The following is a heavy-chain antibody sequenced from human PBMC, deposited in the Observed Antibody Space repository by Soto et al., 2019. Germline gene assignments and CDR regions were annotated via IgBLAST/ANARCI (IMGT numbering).Heavy chain of an antibody. D-gene: IGHD3-3*01. J-gene: IGHJ3*02. Sequence: ASVKVSCKASGYTFTSYYMNWVRQAPGQGLDWMGIINPSGGSTSYAQKFQGRVTMTRDTSTSTVYMELSSLRSEDTAVYYCASGGGVLRFLEWSQAGAFDIWGQGTMVTVSS. V-gene: IGHV1-46*01. CDR3: ASGGGVLRFLEWSQAGAFDI. CDR1: GYTFTSYY. CDR2: INPSGGST.